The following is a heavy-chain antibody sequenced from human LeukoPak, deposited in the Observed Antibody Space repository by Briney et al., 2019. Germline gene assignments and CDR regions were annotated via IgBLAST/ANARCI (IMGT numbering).Heavy chain of an antibody. Sequence: PGGSLRLSCAASGFTFNRRGMHWVRQAPGKGLEWVAFVRYDGGNEYYGDSVRGRFTISRDNFRNTLSLYMASLTPEDTAVYYCAKDGDDCIGSWGQGTLVTVSS. V-gene: IGHV3-30*02. CDR2: VRYDGGNE. CDR3: AKDGDDCIGS. CDR1: GFTFNRRG. D-gene: IGHD3-22*01. J-gene: IGHJ1*01.